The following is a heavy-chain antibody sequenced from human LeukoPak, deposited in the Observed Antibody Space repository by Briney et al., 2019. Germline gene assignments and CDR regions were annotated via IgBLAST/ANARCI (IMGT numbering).Heavy chain of an antibody. V-gene: IGHV1-2*02. D-gene: IGHD6-19*01. CDR3: ARAVAGTGGGDY. CDR1: GYTFTGYY. CDR2: INPNSGGT. Sequence: ASVKVSCKASGYTFTGYYMHWVRQAPGQGLEWMGWINPNSGGTNYAQKFQGRVTMTRDTSISTDYMELSRLRSDDTAVYYCARAVAGTGGGDYWGQGALVTVSS. J-gene: IGHJ4*02.